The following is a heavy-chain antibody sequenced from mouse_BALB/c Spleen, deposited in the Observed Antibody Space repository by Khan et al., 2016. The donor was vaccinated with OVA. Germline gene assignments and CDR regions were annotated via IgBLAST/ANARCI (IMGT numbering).Heavy chain of an antibody. Sequence: VQLQQSGPELVKPGASVKMSCEASGYTFTSYVIHWVKQKPGQGLEWIGYIYPFNDDTKYNEKFKGKATLTYDTSSSTAYMALRSLTSEDSAVYYCAKNYRYDVYFDYWGQGTTLTVSS. CDR2: IYPFNDDT. J-gene: IGHJ2*01. D-gene: IGHD2-14*01. CDR1: GYTFTSYV. CDR3: AKNYRYDVYFDY. V-gene: IGHV1S136*01.